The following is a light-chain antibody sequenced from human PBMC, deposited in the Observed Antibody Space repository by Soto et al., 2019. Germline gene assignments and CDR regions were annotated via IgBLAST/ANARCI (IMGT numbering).Light chain of an antibody. CDR2: KAS. CDR1: QSISSW. Sequence: DIQMTQSPSTLSASVGDRVTITCRASQSISSWLAWYQQKPGKAPKLLIYKASNLESGVPSRFSGSGSGTEFTLTISSLHPDDFATYYCQQYNSYSATFGQGTKVDIK. CDR3: QQYNSYSAT. V-gene: IGKV1-5*03. J-gene: IGKJ1*01.